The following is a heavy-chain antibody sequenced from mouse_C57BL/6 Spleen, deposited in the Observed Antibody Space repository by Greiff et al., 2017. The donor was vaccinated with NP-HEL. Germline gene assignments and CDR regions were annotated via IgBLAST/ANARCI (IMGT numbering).Heavy chain of an antibody. CDR2: IYPGDGDT. V-gene: IGHV1-82*01. D-gene: IGHD4-1*01. Sequence: QVQLQQSGPELVKPGASVKISCKASGYAFSSSWMNWVKQRPGKGLEWIGRIYPGDGDTNYNGKFKGKATLTADKSSSTAYMQLSSLTSEDSAVYFCANTGTAFAYWGQGTLVTVSA. CDR3: ANTGTAFAY. CDR1: GYAFSSSW. J-gene: IGHJ3*01.